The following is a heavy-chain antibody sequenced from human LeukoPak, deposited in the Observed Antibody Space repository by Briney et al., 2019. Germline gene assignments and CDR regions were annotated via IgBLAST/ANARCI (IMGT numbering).Heavy chain of an antibody. V-gene: IGHV1-8*01. J-gene: IGHJ4*02. Sequence: ASVKVSCKASGYTFTSYDVNWVRQATGQGLEWMGWMNPNSGNTGYAQRFQGRVTMTRNTSISTAYMELSSLRSEDTAVYYCATMYYDILTGYCDYWGPGTLVTVSS. CDR2: MNPNSGNT. D-gene: IGHD3-9*01. CDR3: ATMYYDILTGYCDY. CDR1: GYTFTSYD.